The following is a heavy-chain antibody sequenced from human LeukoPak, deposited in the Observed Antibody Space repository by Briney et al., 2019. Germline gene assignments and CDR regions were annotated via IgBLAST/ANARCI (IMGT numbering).Heavy chain of an antibody. Sequence: GGSLRLSCVVSGFTFSTHTMNWVRRAPGKGLEWVSAISGSSTFIYYADSVKGRFTISRDDAKNSLFLQMDSLRAEDTAVYYCSRGWELIHPKSNCYMDVWGKGTMVTVSS. D-gene: IGHD3-10*01. CDR1: GFTFSTHT. V-gene: IGHV3-21*01. CDR3: SRGWELIHPKSNCYMDV. CDR2: ISGSSTFI. J-gene: IGHJ6*03.